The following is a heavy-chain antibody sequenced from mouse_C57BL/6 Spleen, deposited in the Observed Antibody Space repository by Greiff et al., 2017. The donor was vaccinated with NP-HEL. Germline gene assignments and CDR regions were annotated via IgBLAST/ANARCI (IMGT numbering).Heavy chain of an antibody. Sequence: VQLQQSGPELVKPGASVKISCKASGYAFSSSWMNWVKQRPGKGLEWIGRIYPGDGDTNYNGKFKGKATLTADKSSSTAYMQLSCLTSEDSAVYFCARSSSSSWFAYWGQGTLVTVSA. V-gene: IGHV1-82*01. J-gene: IGHJ3*01. CDR3: ARSSSSSWFAY. CDR1: GYAFSSSW. CDR2: IYPGDGDT. D-gene: IGHD1-1*01.